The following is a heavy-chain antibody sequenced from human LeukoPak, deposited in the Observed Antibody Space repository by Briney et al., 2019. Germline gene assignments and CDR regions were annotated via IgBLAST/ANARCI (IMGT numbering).Heavy chain of an antibody. CDR2: IIPIFGTA. CDR3: ARADYGDYAHGWFDP. Sequence: SSVKVSCKGTGWTFSSYAISWVRQAPGQGLEWMGGIIPIFGTANYAQKFQGRVTITTDESTSTAYMELSSLRSEDTAVYYCARADYGDYAHGWFDPWGQGTLVTVSS. J-gene: IGHJ5*02. V-gene: IGHV1-69*05. CDR1: GWTFSSYA. D-gene: IGHD4-17*01.